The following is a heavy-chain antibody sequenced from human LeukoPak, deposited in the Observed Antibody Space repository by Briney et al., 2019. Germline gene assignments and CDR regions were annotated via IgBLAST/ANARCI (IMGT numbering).Heavy chain of an antibody. Sequence: GGSLRLSCAASGFTFSSYSMNWVRQAPGKGLGWVSSISSSSSYIYYADSVKGRFTISRDNAKNSLYLQMNSLRAEDTAVYYCAKDLAQWPVRGDWFDPWGQGTLVTVSS. V-gene: IGHV3-21*01. CDR2: ISSSSSYI. D-gene: IGHD6-19*01. CDR1: GFTFSSYS. CDR3: AKDLAQWPVRGDWFDP. J-gene: IGHJ5*02.